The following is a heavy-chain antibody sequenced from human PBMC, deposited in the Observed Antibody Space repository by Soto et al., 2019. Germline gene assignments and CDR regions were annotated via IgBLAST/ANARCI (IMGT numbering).Heavy chain of an antibody. CDR3: ARGVLY. D-gene: IGHD1-1*01. V-gene: IGHV4-31*11. J-gene: IGHJ4*02. Sequence: SETLSLTCAVSGASISSGDYFWNWVRQHPGEGLEWIGYIHTSGRTYYNPSLNSRVTISVDTSQNHLSLELTSVNDADTAVYYCARGVLYWGQGTLVTVSS. CDR1: GASISSGDYF. CDR2: IHTSGRT.